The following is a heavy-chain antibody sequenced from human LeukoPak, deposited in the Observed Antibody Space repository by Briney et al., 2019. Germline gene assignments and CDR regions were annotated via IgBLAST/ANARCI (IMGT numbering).Heavy chain of an antibody. D-gene: IGHD3-22*01. J-gene: IGHJ5*02. CDR3: ARLTDYYDSSGYYRNYNWFDP. CDR2: VYPGDSST. V-gene: IGHV5-51*01. CDR1: GYRFDNYW. Sequence: GESLKISFRGSGYRFDNYWIAWVRQVPGKGLEWMGIVYPGDSSTKYSPSFQGQVTISVDRSINTAYLQWSSLTASDTAMYYCARLTDYYDSSGYYRNYNWFDPWGQGTLVTVSS.